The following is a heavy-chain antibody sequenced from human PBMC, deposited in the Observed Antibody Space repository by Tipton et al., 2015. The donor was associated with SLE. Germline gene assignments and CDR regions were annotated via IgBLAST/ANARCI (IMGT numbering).Heavy chain of an antibody. CDR3: VRGRSPTAADDF. CDR2: IWYDGSKQ. CDR1: GFSFDDYA. V-gene: IGHV3-33*01. J-gene: IGHJ4*02. Sequence: SGFSFDDYAMHWVRQAPGKGLEWVADIWYDGSKQYYGDSVKGRFTISKDNSKNTVDLQMNSLRVDDTAIYYCVRGRSPTAADDFWGLGTLVIVSS. D-gene: IGHD6-13*01.